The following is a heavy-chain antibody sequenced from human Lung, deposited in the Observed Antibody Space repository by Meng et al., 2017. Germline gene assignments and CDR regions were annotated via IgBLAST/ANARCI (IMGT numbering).Heavy chain of an antibody. V-gene: IGHV2-5*02. Sequence: QITLKESGPTLGNPTPTLTLTCTFSGFSVNTNGVGVCWIRQPPGQALEWRALNFWDVDQRCTTSQKRRLTITNDTSKNQVVLTMTNMDPVDTATYYCAHSWYYYDGSAYSFDYWGQGTLVTVSS. D-gene: IGHD3-22*01. CDR1: GFSVNTNGVG. CDR3: AHSWYYYDGSAYSFDY. CDR2: NFWDVDQ. J-gene: IGHJ4*02.